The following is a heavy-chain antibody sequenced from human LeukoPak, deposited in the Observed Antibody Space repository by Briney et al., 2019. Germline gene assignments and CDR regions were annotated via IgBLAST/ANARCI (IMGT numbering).Heavy chain of an antibody. CDR3: ATGEGDQSNY. CDR2: RSYDGSNE. D-gene: IGHD2-21*01. Sequence: TGGSLRLSCAVSGFPFRSCPMHWVRQAPGKGLEWVAVRSYDGSNEYYADSVKGRFTISRDNSKNTLYLQMNSLRPEDAAVYYCATGEGDQSNYWGQGTLVTV. CDR1: GFPFRSCP. V-gene: IGHV3-30-3*01. J-gene: IGHJ4*02.